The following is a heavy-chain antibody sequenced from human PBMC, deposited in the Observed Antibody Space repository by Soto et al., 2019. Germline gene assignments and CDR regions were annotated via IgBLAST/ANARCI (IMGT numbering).Heavy chain of an antibody. V-gene: IGHV3-48*03. Sequence: HPGGSLRLSCAASGFTFSSYEMNWVRQAPGKGLEWVSYISSSGSTIYYADSVKGRFTISRDNAKNSLYLQMNSLRAEDTAVYYCARVFGWHAFDIWGQGTMVTVSS. CDR2: ISSSGSTI. D-gene: IGHD3-10*01. CDR3: ARVFGWHAFDI. J-gene: IGHJ3*02. CDR1: GFTFSSYE.